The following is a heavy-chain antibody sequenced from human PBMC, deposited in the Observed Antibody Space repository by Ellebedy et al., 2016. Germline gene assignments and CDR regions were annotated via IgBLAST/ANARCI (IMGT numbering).Heavy chain of an antibody. Sequence: GESLKISCAASGFTFSSHWMHWVRQAPGKGLEWVSSISSNSDNINYADSVKGRFTISRDDAKNSLYLQMNSLRDEDTAVYYCARDVYTETRGWGYWGRGTLVTVSS. CDR2: ISSNSDNI. J-gene: IGHJ4*02. CDR3: ARDVYTETRGWGY. CDR1: GFTFSSHW. D-gene: IGHD4-11*01. V-gene: IGHV3-21*06.